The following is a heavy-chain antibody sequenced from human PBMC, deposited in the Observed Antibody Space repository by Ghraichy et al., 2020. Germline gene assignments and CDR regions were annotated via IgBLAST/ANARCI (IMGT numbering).Heavy chain of an antibody. J-gene: IGHJ6*03. Sequence: SETLSLTCTVSGGSISSGSYYWSWIRQPAGKGLEWIGRIYTIGSTNYNPSLKSRVTMSVDTSKNQFSLKLSSVTAADTAVYYCARVGGYPNYYYYLDVWGKGTTVTVSS. V-gene: IGHV4-61*02. D-gene: IGHD5-12*01. CDR2: IYTIGST. CDR1: GGSISSGSYY. CDR3: ARVGGYPNYYYYLDV.